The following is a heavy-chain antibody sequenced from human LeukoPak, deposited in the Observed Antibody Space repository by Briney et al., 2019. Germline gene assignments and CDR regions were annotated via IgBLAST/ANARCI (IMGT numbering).Heavy chain of an antibody. Sequence: GGSLRLSCAASGLTFSSYAMSWVRQAPGKGLEWVSAISGSGGSTYYADSVKGRFTISRDNSKNTLYLQMNSLRAEDTAVYYCAKARFLEWLLLNYWGQGALVTVSS. CDR1: GLTFSSYA. V-gene: IGHV3-23*01. CDR3: AKARFLEWLLLNY. CDR2: ISGSGGST. D-gene: IGHD3-3*01. J-gene: IGHJ4*02.